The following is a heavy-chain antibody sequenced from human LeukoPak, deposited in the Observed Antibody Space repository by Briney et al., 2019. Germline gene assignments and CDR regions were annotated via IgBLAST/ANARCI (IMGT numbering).Heavy chain of an antibody. D-gene: IGHD4-17*01. CDR3: ARGSRYGDSGAFDI. CDR1: GGSISSSSYY. Sequence: SETLSLTCTVSGGSISSSSYYWGWIRQPPGKGLEWIGTIYYSGSTFSNPSFRSRVTISVDTSQNQFSLKLSSVTAADTAVYYCARGSRYGDSGAFDIWGQGTMVTVSS. V-gene: IGHV4-39*01. J-gene: IGHJ3*02. CDR2: IYYSGST.